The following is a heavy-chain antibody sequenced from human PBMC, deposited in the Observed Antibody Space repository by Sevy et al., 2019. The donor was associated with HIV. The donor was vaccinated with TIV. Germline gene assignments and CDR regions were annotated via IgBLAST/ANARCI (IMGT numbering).Heavy chain of an antibody. CDR2: IYYSGST. J-gene: IGHJ6*03. V-gene: IGHV4-39*01. CDR3: ARHRSRDFWGGQTTLGNMDV. D-gene: IGHD3-3*01. CDR1: GGSISSSSYY. Sequence: SETLSLTCTVSGGSISSSSYYWGWIRQPPGKGLEWIGSIYYSGSTYYHPSLKSRVTISVDTSKNQFSLKLSSVTAADTAVYYCARHRSRDFWGGQTTLGNMDVWGKGTTVTVSS.